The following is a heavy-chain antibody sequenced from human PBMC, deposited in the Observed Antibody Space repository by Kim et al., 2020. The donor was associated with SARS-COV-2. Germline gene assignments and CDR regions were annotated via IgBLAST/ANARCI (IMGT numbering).Heavy chain of an antibody. CDR3: ARDLGMRYDTRGWFDP. Sequence: SETLSLTCTVSGGSISSGGYYWSWIRQHPGKGLEWIGYIYYSGSTYYNPSLKSRVTISVDTSKNQFSLKLSSVTAADTAVYYCARDLGMRYDTRGWFDPWGQGTLVTVSS. CDR2: IYYSGST. J-gene: IGHJ5*02. D-gene: IGHD3-16*01. V-gene: IGHV4-31*03. CDR1: GGSISSGGYY.